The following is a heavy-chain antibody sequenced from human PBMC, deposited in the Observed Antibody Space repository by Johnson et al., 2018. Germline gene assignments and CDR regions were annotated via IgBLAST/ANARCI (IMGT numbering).Heavy chain of an antibody. CDR1: GFTFSSYP. CDR3: ERGPPLAVAEWWDLVDPFPPYFQH. D-gene: IGHD6-19*01. J-gene: IGHJ1*01. V-gene: IGHV3-64*01. Sequence: VQLVQSGGGLVQPGGSXRLSCVVSGFTFSSYPLHWVRQAPGQGLDYVSAISSNGGSTFYAYSVQGRFTISSDSSKNTLTHQLGSLRPEETAVYYRERGPPLAVAEWWDLVDPFPPYFQHWGQGTLVTVSS. CDR2: ISSNGGST.